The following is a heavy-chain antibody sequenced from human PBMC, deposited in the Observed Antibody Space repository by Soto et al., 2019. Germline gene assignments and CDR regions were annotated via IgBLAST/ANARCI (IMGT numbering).Heavy chain of an antibody. CDR3: ARSGGTIFGVVIISWFDP. CDR1: GGSFSGYY. D-gene: IGHD3-3*01. V-gene: IGHV4-34*01. J-gene: IGHJ5*02. CDR2: INHSGST. Sequence: SETLSLTCAVYGGSFSGYYWSWIRQPPGKGLEWIGEINHSGSTNYNPSLKSRVTISVDTSKNQFSLKLSSVTAADTAVYYCARSGGTIFGVVIISWFDPWGQGTLVTVSS.